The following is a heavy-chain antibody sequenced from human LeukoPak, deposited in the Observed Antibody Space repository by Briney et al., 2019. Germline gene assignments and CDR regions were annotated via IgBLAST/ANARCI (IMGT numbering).Heavy chain of an antibody. J-gene: IGHJ4*02. V-gene: IGHV4-34*01. CDR2: INHSGST. CDR3: ARVRYFDWFRGRGLFDY. Sequence: SETLSLTCAVYGGSFSGYYWSWIRQPPGKGLEWIGEINHSGSTNYNPSLKSRVTISVDTSKNQFSLKLSSVTAADTAVYYCARVRYFDWFRGRGLFDYWGQGTLVTVYS. D-gene: IGHD3-9*01. CDR1: GGSFSGYY.